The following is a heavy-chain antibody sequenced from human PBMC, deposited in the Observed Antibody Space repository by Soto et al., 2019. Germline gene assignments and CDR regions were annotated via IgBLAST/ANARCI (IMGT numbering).Heavy chain of an antibody. V-gene: IGHV2-5*02. CDR2: IYWDDDK. Sequence: SGPTLVNPTQTLTLACTFSGFSLSTSGVGVGWIRQPPGKALEWLALIYWDDDKRYSPSLKSRLTITKDTSKNQVVLTMTNMDPVDTATYYCAHSQYYDFWSGLVPHYSCYMDVWGKGTTVTRSS. D-gene: IGHD3-3*01. CDR1: GFSLSTSGVG. CDR3: AHSQYYDFWSGLVPHYSCYMDV. J-gene: IGHJ6*03.